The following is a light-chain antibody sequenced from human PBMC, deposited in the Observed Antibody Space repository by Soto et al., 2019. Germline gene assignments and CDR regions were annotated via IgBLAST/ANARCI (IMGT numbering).Light chain of an antibody. V-gene: IGLV2-14*01. J-gene: IGLJ1*01. CDR1: SSDLGGYNY. Sequence: QSALTQPASVSGSPGQSITISCTGTSSDLGGYNYVSWYQQHPGKAPKLMIYEVSNRPSGVSNRFSGSTSGNTASLTISGLQAEDEADYYCSSYTSSSALYVFGTGTKLTVL. CDR3: SSYTSSSALYV. CDR2: EVS.